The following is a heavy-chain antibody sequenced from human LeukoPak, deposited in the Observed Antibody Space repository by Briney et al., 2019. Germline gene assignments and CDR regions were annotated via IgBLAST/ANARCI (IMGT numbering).Heavy chain of an antibody. CDR2: VSSRSTYI. V-gene: IGHV3-21*01. CDR1: GFTFSDYS. J-gene: IGHJ6*02. D-gene: IGHD3-10*01. Sequence: GGSLRLSCAASGFTFSDYSMNWVRQAPGKGLEWVSSVSSRSTYIYYADSLKGRFTISRDNAENSLFLQMNGLRAEDTAVYYCAREGQWFGGGGMDVWGQGTTVTVSS. CDR3: AREGQWFGGGGMDV.